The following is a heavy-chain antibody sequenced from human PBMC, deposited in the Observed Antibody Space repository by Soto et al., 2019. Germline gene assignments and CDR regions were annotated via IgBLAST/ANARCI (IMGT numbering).Heavy chain of an antibody. CDR2: ISAYNGNT. CDR1: GYTFTSYG. Sequence: ASVKVSCKASGYTFTSYGISWVRQAPGQGLEWMGWISAYNGNTNYAQKLQGRVTMTTDTSTSTAYMELRSLRSDDTAVYYWARASGMGATDAFDIWGQGTMVTVSS. CDR3: ARASGMGATDAFDI. V-gene: IGHV1-18*01. D-gene: IGHD1-26*01. J-gene: IGHJ3*02.